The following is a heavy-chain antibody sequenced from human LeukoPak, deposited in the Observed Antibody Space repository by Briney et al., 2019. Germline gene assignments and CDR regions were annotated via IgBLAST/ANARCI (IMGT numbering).Heavy chain of an antibody. CDR3: ARRLEGLFDP. J-gene: IGHJ5*02. V-gene: IGHV4-59*08. CDR2: IYYSGST. Sequence: PSETLSLTCTVSGGSISSYYWSWIRQPPGKGLEWIGYIYYSGSTNYNPSLKSRVTISVGTSKNQFSLKLSSVTAADTAVYYCARRLEGLFDPWGQGTLVTVSS. CDR1: GGSISSYY.